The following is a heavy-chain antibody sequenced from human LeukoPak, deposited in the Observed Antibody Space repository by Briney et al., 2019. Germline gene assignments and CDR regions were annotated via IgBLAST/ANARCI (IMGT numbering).Heavy chain of an antibody. CDR1: GSSF. CDR2: INSDGSWT. D-gene: IGHD2/OR15-2a*01. CDR3: VSFYETY. V-gene: IGHV3-74*01. Sequence: GGSLRLSCAASGSSFIHWVRQAPGQGLVWVSQINSDGSWTSYADSVKGRFTISKDNAKNTVYLQINNLRAEDTAVYYCVSFYETYWGRGTLVTVSS. J-gene: IGHJ4*02.